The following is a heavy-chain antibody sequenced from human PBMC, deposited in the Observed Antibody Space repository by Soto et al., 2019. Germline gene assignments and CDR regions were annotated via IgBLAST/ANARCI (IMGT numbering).Heavy chain of an antibody. Sequence: EVQLLESGGGLVQPGGSLRLSCAASGFTFSSYAMSWVRQAPGKGLEWVSAISGSGGSTYYADSVKGRFTISRDNSRNALYLQMNSLRAEDTAVYYCAKGLYSSGWYFDYWGQGTLVTVSS. CDR3: AKGLYSSGWYFDY. CDR1: GFTFSSYA. CDR2: ISGSGGST. D-gene: IGHD6-19*01. J-gene: IGHJ4*02. V-gene: IGHV3-23*01.